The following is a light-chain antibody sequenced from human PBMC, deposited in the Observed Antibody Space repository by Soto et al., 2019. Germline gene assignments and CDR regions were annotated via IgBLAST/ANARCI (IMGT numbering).Light chain of an antibody. CDR2: GAS. J-gene: IGKJ2*01. Sequence: EIVLTQSPGTLSLSPGERATLSCRASQSVSSSYLAWYQQKPGQAPRLLIYGASSRATGIPDRFSGSGSGTDFTINISRLEPADFAVYYCQQDGSSPLYTFGQGTTLEIK. CDR3: QQDGSSPLYT. CDR1: QSVSSSY. V-gene: IGKV3-20*01.